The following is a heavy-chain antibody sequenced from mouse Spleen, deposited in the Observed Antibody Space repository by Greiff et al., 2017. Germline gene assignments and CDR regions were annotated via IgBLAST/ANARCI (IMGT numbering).Heavy chain of an antibody. V-gene: IGHV1-39*01. J-gene: IGHJ1*01. Sequence: VQLKESGPELVKPGASVKISCKASGYSFTDYNMNWVKQSNGKSLEWIGVINPNYGTTSYNQKFKGKATLTVDQSSSTAYMQLNSLTSEDSAVYYCARRGTTVGDWYFDVWGAGTTVTVSS. CDR3: ARRGTTVGDWYFDV. CDR2: INPNYGTT. CDR1: GYSFTDYN. D-gene: IGHD1-1*01.